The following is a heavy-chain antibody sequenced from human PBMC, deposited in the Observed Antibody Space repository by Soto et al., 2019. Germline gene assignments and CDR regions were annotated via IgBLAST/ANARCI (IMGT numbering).Heavy chain of an antibody. Sequence: GGSLRLSCAASGFTFSSYWMSWVRQAPGKGLEWVAVISYDGSNKYYADSVKGRFTISRDNSKNTLYLQMNSLRAEDTAVYYCAREVMPRYSGSYLDFDYWGQGTLVTVSS. CDR2: ISYDGSNK. CDR3: AREVMPRYSGSYLDFDY. CDR1: GFTFSSYW. J-gene: IGHJ4*02. D-gene: IGHD1-26*01. V-gene: IGHV3-30-3*01.